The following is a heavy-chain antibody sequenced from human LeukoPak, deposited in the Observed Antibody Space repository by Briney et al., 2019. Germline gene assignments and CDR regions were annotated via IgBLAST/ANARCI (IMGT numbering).Heavy chain of an antibody. CDR2: IGGSGSTT. CDR3: AKDTASSWWYCDL. Sequence: PGGTLRLSCEASGFTFTSYGMSWVRQAPGKGLEWVSAIGGSGSTTYYADSVKGRFTISRDNSKNTLYLQMNSLRAEDTAVYYCAKDTASSWWYCDLWGRGTLVTVSS. CDR1: GFTFTSYG. D-gene: IGHD5-18*01. J-gene: IGHJ2*01. V-gene: IGHV3-23*01.